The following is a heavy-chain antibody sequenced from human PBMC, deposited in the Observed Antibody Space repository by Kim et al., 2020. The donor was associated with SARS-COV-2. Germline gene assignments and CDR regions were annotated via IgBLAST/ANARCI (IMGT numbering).Heavy chain of an antibody. Sequence: ASVKVSCKASGYTFTGYYMHWVRQAPGQGLEWMGWINPNSGGTNYAQKFQGRVTMTRDTSISTAYMELSRLRSDDTAVYYCARDISTNSWYVEPTGFDPWGQGTLVTVSS. CDR2: INPNSGGT. CDR1: GYTFTGYY. V-gene: IGHV1-2*02. D-gene: IGHD6-13*01. CDR3: ARDISTNSWYVEPTGFDP. J-gene: IGHJ5*02.